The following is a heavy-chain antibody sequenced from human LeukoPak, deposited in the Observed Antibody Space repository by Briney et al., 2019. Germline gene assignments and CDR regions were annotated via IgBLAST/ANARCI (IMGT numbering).Heavy chain of an antibody. V-gene: IGHV3-7*03. CDR1: GFTFSTYW. Sequence: GGSLRLSCAASGFTFSTYWMDWVRQAPGKGLEWVANIKEDGSEKYYEDSVRGRFTISRDNAKKSLYLQVNSLRAEDTALYYCVKRSGGRSAATTSAYYYGMDVWGQGTTVTVSS. CDR2: IKEDGSEK. D-gene: IGHD4-11*01. J-gene: IGHJ6*02. CDR3: VKRSGGRSAATTSAYYYGMDV.